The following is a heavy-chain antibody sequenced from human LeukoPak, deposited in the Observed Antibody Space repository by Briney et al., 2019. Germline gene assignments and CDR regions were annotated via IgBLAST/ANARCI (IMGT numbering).Heavy chain of an antibody. CDR2: IYYSGST. CDR1: GGSISSYY. Sequence: SETLSLTCTVSGGSISSYYRSWIRQPPGKGLEWIGYIYYSGSTNYNPSLKSRVTISVDTSKNQFSLKLSSVTAADTAVYYCARNGKWELLYYFDYWGQGTLVTVSS. J-gene: IGHJ4*02. CDR3: ARNGKWELLYYFDY. D-gene: IGHD1-26*01. V-gene: IGHV4-59*01.